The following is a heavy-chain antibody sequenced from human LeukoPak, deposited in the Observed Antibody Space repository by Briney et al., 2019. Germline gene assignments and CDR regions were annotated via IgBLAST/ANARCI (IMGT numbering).Heavy chain of an antibody. J-gene: IGHJ1*01. CDR2: ISSSSNYI. CDR3: ARGNYYCGGDCYTAEYFQH. D-gene: IGHD2-21*02. CDR1: GFTFITYS. Sequence: GGSLRLSCAASGFTFITYSMNWVRQAPEKGLEWVSSISSSSNYIYYADSVKGRFTISRDNAKNSLYLQMDSLRAEDTAVCYCARGNYYCGGDCYTAEYFQHWGQGTLVTVSS. V-gene: IGHV3-21*01.